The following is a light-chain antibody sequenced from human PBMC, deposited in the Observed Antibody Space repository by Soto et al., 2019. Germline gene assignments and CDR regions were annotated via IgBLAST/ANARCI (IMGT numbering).Light chain of an antibody. CDR3: QQYNNWPWT. Sequence: EIVMTQSPATLSVSPGERATLSCRASQSVSTNLAWYQHKPGQAPRLLIYGASTRATGIPASFSGSGSGTEFTLTISSLQSEDFAVYYCQQYNNWPWTFGQGTKVDIK. J-gene: IGKJ1*01. CDR2: GAS. CDR1: QSVSTN. V-gene: IGKV3-15*01.